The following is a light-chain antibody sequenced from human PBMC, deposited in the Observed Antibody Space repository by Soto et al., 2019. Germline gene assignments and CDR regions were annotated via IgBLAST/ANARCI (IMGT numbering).Light chain of an antibody. Sequence: QSALTQPRSVSGSPGRSVTISCTGTSSDVGGYDYVSWYQQHPGKAPKLLIYDVNKRPSGVPDRFSGSKSGNTASLTVSGVRAEEEADYYCCSYAGKSTHTWVFGGGTAVTVL. CDR2: DVN. CDR3: CSYAGKSTHTWV. J-gene: IGLJ3*02. CDR1: SSDVGGYDY. V-gene: IGLV2-11*01.